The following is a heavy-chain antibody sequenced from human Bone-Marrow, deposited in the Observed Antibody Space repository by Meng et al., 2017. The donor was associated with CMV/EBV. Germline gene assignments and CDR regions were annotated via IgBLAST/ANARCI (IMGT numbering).Heavy chain of an antibody. CDR2: IYSGAGST. CDR3: AKGGCSNWEIDY. V-gene: IGHV3-23*03. D-gene: IGHD6-13*01. J-gene: IGHJ4*02. CDR1: GFTFSNYA. Sequence: GGSLRLSCAASGFTFSNYAMSWVRQAPGKGLEWVSLIYSGAGSTLYADSVKGRFTISRDNSKNTLYLQMNSLRAEDTAVYYCAKGGCSNWEIDYWGQGTFVTVSS.